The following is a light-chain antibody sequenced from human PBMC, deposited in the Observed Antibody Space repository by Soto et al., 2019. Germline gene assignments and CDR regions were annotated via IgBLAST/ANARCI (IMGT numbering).Light chain of an antibody. Sequence: QSVLTQPASVSGSPGQSITISCTGTGSDVGGYTYVSWYQQHPGKAPKLMIYEVSNRPSGVSNRFSGSKSGNTASLTISGLQAEDEADYYCSSYTSTYTPYVLGTGTKVTVL. J-gene: IGLJ1*01. CDR3: SSYTSTYTPYV. V-gene: IGLV2-14*01. CDR2: EVS. CDR1: GSDVGGYTY.